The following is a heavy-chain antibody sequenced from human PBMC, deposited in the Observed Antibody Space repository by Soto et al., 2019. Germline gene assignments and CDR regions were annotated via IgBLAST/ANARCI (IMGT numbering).Heavy chain of an antibody. CDR2: ISSSGST. D-gene: IGHD3-22*01. Sequence: SETLSLTCTVSGGSMNNYYWSWIRQPAGERLAWIGRISSSGSTTYNPSLKGRLTMSIDTSNNHFTVTLNSVTAADAALYYCARGGYYYGHYYFDSWGQGTLVT. V-gene: IGHV4-4*07. CDR3: ARGGYYYGHYYFDS. J-gene: IGHJ4*02. CDR1: GGSMNNYY.